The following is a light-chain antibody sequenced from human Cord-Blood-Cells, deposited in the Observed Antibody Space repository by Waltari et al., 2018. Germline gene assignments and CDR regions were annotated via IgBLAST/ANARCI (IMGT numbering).Light chain of an antibody. J-gene: IGLJ3*02. CDR1: AFPKQY. CDR2: KDR. Sequence: SYELTQPPSVSVSPGQTARITCSGDAFPKQYAYWYQQKPGQAPVLVIYKDRERPSGIPERFSGASSGTTGTLTISGVQAEDEADYCCQSADSSGTYWVFGGGTKLTVL. CDR3: QSADSSGTYWV. V-gene: IGLV3-25*03.